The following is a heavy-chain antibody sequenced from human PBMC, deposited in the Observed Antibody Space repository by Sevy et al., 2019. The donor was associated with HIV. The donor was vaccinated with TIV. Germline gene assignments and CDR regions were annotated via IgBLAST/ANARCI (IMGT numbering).Heavy chain of an antibody. J-gene: IGHJ5*02. D-gene: IGHD6-13*01. CDR1: GFTFSTYS. Sequence: GGSLRLSCAASGFTFSTYSMNWVRQAPGKGLEWISYVSSAGSTIYYADSVKGRFTISRDNAMNSLYLQMNSLRAEDTAVYYCAREDHTSTWNWFDPWGRRTLVTVSS. CDR3: AREDHTSTWNWFDP. V-gene: IGHV3-48*01. CDR2: VSSAGSTI.